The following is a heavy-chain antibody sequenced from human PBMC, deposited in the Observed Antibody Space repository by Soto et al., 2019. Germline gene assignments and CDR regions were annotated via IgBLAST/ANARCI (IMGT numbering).Heavy chain of an antibody. V-gene: IGHV3-23*01. D-gene: IGHD6-19*01. Sequence: PGGSLRLSCAASGFTFSDYAMTWVRQAPGKGLEWVSGIGGVGADTYYADSVRGRFTISRDNSKNTLYLQMNSLRVEDTAVYYCVKDAVPYNGQWAWFDPWGQGTLVTVSS. CDR2: IGGVGADT. CDR3: VKDAVPYNGQWAWFDP. CDR1: GFTFSDYA. J-gene: IGHJ5*02.